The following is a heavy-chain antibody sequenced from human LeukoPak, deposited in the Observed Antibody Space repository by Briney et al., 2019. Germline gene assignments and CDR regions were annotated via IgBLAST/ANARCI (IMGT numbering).Heavy chain of an antibody. J-gene: IGHJ6*03. Sequence: NPSETLSLTCTVFGGSISSYYWSWIRQPAGKGLEWIGRIYTSGSTNYNPSLKSRVTMSVDTSKNQFSLKLSSVTAADTAVYYCAREWADGCSGGSCYSLGYYYYYMDVWGKGTTVTVSS. V-gene: IGHV4-4*07. CDR1: GGSISSYY. D-gene: IGHD2-15*01. CDR3: AREWADGCSGGSCYSLGYYYYYMDV. CDR2: IYTSGST.